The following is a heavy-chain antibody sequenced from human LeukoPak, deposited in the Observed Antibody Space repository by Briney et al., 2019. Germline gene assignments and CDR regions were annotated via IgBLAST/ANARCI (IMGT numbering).Heavy chain of an antibody. Sequence: GASVKVSCKASGYTFTGYYMHWVRQAPGQGLEWMGWINPNSGGTNYAQKFQGRVTMTRDTSISTAYMELSRLRSDDTAVYYCARGVYGSGSSHFDYWGQGTLVTVSS. D-gene: IGHD3-10*01. J-gene: IGHJ4*02. V-gene: IGHV1-2*02. CDR1: GYTFTGYY. CDR3: ARGVYGSGSSHFDY. CDR2: INPNSGGT.